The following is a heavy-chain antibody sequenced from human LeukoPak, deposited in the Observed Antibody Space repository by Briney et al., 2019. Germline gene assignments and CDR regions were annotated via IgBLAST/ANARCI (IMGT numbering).Heavy chain of an antibody. D-gene: IGHD3-9*01. V-gene: IGHV1-2*02. CDR3: ARGLSQDILTGYDY. Sequence: ASVKLSCKASGYSFTGHYIHWVRQAPGQGLEWMGWMNTNSGGTDYALKFQGRVTMTRDTTITTAYMDMSGLTSDDTAIYYCARGLSQDILTGYDYWGQGTLVTVSS. CDR2: MNTNSGGT. CDR1: GYSFTGHY. J-gene: IGHJ4*02.